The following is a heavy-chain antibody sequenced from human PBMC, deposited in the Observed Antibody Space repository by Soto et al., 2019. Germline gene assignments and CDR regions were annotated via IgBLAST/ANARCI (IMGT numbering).Heavy chain of an antibody. CDR1: GGSVSSGSYY. Sequence: PSETLSLTCTVSGGSVSSGSYYWSWIRQPPXKGLEWIGYIYYSGSTNYNPSLKSRVTISLDTSKNQFSLKMRSVTAADTAVYYCAREKGYCSSTSCYTRFNWFDPWGQGTLVTVSS. V-gene: IGHV4-61*01. J-gene: IGHJ5*02. CDR3: AREKGYCSSTSCYTRFNWFDP. D-gene: IGHD2-2*02. CDR2: IYYSGST.